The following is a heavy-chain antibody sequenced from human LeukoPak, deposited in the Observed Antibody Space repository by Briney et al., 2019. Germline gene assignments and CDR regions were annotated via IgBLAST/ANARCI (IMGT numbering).Heavy chain of an antibody. Sequence: SETLSLTCTVSGGSISSGDYYWSWIRQPPGKGLEWIGYIYYSGSTYYNPSLKSRVTISVDTSKNQFSLKLSSVTAADTAVYYCARELDYYGMDVWGQGTTVTVSS. CDR1: GGSISSGDYY. D-gene: IGHD1-1*01. V-gene: IGHV4-30-4*01. CDR3: ARELDYYGMDV. J-gene: IGHJ6*02. CDR2: IYYSGST.